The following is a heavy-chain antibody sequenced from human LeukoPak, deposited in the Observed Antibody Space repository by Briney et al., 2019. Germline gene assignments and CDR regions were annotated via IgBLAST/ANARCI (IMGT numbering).Heavy chain of an antibody. J-gene: IGHJ3*02. D-gene: IGHD6-25*01. Sequence: PGGSLRLSCAASGFTVSGNYMNWVRQAPGKGLEWVSVIYSGGSAYYTDSVKGRFTISRDNSTNTLYLQMNSLRPEDTAVYYCARDRSAGYADAFDIWGQGTMVSVSS. V-gene: IGHV3-66*01. CDR1: GFTVSGNY. CDR2: IYSGGSA. CDR3: ARDRSAGYADAFDI.